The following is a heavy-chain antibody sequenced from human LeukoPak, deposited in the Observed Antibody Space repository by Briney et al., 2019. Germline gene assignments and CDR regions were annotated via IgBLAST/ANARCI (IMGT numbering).Heavy chain of an antibody. CDR2: ISYDGNNK. J-gene: IGHJ4*02. Sequence: PGRSLRLSCAASGFTFSSYAMHWVRQAPGKGLEWVAVISYDGNNKYYADSVKGRFTISRDNSKNTLYLQMNSLRAEDTAVYYCARDLTSYRGYSGYGPSGYWGQGTLVTVSS. D-gene: IGHD5-12*01. CDR1: GFTFSSYA. CDR3: ARDLTSYRGYSGYGPSGY. V-gene: IGHV3-30-3*01.